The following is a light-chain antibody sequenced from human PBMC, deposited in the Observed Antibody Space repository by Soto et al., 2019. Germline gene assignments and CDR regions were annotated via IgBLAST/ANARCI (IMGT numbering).Light chain of an antibody. CDR3: SSYAGSSNV. Sequence: QSVLTQPPSASGSPGQSAAISCTGTSSDVGGYNYVSWYQQHPGKAPKLMIYEVNERPSGVPDRFSGSKSGNTASLTVSGLQAEDEADYYCSSYAGSSNVFGTGTKVTVL. J-gene: IGLJ1*01. CDR2: EVN. V-gene: IGLV2-8*01. CDR1: SSDVGGYNY.